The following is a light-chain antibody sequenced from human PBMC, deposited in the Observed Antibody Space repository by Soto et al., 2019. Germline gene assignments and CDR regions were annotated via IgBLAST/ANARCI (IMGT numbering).Light chain of an antibody. CDR3: QQYVISQT. Sequence: IVLTQSPGTLSLSPGERATLSCRASQTVSSSYLAWYQQKPGQAPRLLIYGASSRATGIPDRFSGSGSGTEFTLTISRLDPEDCAVYYCQQYVISQTVGQETKVEL. CDR2: GAS. V-gene: IGKV3-20*01. CDR1: QTVSSSY. J-gene: IGKJ1*01.